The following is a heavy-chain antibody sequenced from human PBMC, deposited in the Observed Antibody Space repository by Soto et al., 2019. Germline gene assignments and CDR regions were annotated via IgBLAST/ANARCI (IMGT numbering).Heavy chain of an antibody. D-gene: IGHD3-16*01. V-gene: IGHV6-1*01. CDR3: ARSEEDYDYYYYGMDV. Sequence: PXHTLSLTCVGSGDTFSSNSVAWNWVRQSPSRGLEWLGRTYYRSRWYSDYAVSVRSRIDINADTSKNQVSLQLNSVTPEDTAVYYCARSEEDYDYYYYGMDVWGQGATVTVS. J-gene: IGHJ6*02. CDR2: TYYRSRWYS. CDR1: GDTFSSNSVA.